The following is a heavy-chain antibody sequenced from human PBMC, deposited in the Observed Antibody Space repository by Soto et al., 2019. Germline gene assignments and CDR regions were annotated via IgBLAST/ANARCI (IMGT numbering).Heavy chain of an antibody. V-gene: IGHV3-23*01. CDR2: IGGRGNSA. Sequence: GGSLRLSCAASGFIFTNYAMNWVRQAPGKGLEWVSVIGGRGNSAYYANSVQGRFTISRDNSKNTLSLQMSSLTADDTAIYYCVREGRGSFDFWGRGTMVTVSS. J-gene: IGHJ3*01. CDR1: GFIFTNYA. CDR3: VREGRGSFDF. D-gene: IGHD5-12*01.